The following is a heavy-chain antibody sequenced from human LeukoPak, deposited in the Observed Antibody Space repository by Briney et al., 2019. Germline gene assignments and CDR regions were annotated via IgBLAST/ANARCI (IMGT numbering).Heavy chain of an antibody. CDR2: ISSSSTYI. Sequence: GGSLRLSCGASGFTFRNYSITWVRQAPGKGLEWVSSISSSSTYIFYADSVRGRFTISRDNAKNSAFLQMNSLRVEDTAVYYCAREAIVGHTDDAFDVWGQGTMVTVSS. CDR3: AREAIVGHTDDAFDV. V-gene: IGHV3-21*01. CDR1: GFTFRNYS. D-gene: IGHD1-26*01. J-gene: IGHJ3*01.